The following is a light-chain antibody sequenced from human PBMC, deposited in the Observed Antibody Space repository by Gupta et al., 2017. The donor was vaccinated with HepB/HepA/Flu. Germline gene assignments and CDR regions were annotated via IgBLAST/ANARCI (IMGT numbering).Light chain of an antibody. V-gene: IGLV1-44*01. CDR2: SNN. CDR1: SSNIGSTT. CDR3: AAWDDSLSGDYV. J-gene: IGLJ1*01. Sequence: QSLLTQPPSASGTPGQRVTISCSGSSSNIGSTTVNWYQQLPGMAPKLLIYSNNQRPSGVPDRFSGSKSGTSASLTISGLQSEDEADYFCAAWDDSLSGDYVFGTGTKVTVL.